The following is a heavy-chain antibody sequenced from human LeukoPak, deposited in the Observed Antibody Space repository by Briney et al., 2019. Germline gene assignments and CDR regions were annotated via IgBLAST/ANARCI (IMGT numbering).Heavy chain of an antibody. CDR3: ARDAPYDSSGFLLDY. V-gene: IGHV3-30*14. Sequence: GGSLRLSCAASGFTFSSYAMHWVRQAPGKGLEWVALIPYDGSNKYYADSVKGRFTISRDNSKNTLYLQMNSLRAEDTAVYYCARDAPYDSSGFLLDYWGQGTLVTVSS. D-gene: IGHD3-22*01. CDR1: GFTFSSYA. CDR2: IPYDGSNK. J-gene: IGHJ4*02.